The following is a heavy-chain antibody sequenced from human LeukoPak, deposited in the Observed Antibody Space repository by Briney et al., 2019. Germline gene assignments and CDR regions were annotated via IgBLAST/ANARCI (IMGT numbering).Heavy chain of an antibody. CDR3: ARDEGSGWSYY. D-gene: IGHD6-19*01. Sequence: SETLSLTCAVYGGSLSGYYWSWILQPPGKGLEWIGEINHSGSTNYNPSLKSRVTISVDTSKNQFSLKLSSVTAADTAVYYCARDEGSGWSYYWGQGTLVTVSS. CDR1: GGSLSGYY. CDR2: INHSGST. J-gene: IGHJ4*02. V-gene: IGHV4-34*01.